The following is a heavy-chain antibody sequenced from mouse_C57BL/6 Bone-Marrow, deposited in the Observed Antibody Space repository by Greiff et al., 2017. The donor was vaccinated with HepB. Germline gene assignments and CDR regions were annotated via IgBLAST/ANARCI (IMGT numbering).Heavy chain of an antibody. CDR1: GYAFSSSW. D-gene: IGHD1-1*01. J-gene: IGHJ4*01. Sequence: QVQLQQSGPELVKPGASVKISCKASGYAFSSSWMNWVKQRPGKGLEWIGRIYPGDGDTNYNGKFKGKATLTADKSSSTAYMQLSSLTSEDSAVYFCARQLITTVVSYYAMDYWGQGTSVTVSS. V-gene: IGHV1-82*01. CDR3: ARQLITTVVSYYAMDY. CDR2: IYPGDGDT.